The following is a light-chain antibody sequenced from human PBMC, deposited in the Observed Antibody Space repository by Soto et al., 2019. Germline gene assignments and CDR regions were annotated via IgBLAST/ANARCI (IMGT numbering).Light chain of an antibody. J-gene: IGKJ4*01. CDR3: QQRSYWR. V-gene: IGKV3-11*01. CDR2: DAS. Sequence: EMILTQSPATLSLSPGERATLSCKTSQGISKYIAWYQQKPGQPPRLLIYDASIRATGIPARFSGNGSRTDFTLTITSLEPEDLAVYYCQQRSYWRFGGGTRVQIK. CDR1: QGISKY.